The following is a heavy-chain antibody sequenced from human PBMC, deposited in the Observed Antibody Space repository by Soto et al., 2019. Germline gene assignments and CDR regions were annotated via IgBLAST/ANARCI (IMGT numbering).Heavy chain of an antibody. CDR3: ARAGTYDYVWGSYRLGSN. CDR1: GYTFNSYY. CDR2: IDPSSGST. Sequence: QVQLVQSGAEVKKPGASVKVSCKASGYTFNSYYMHWVRQAPGQGLEWMGIIDPSSGSTSYEQKLQGRVPMTRDTSTSTVYMELSSLRSEDTALYYCARAGTYDYVWGSYRLGSNWGQGTLVTVSS. D-gene: IGHD3-16*02. V-gene: IGHV1-46*02. J-gene: IGHJ4*02.